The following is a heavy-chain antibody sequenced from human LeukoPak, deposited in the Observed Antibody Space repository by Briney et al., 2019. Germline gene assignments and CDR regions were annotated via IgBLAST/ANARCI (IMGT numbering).Heavy chain of an antibody. CDR3: AKVRGGYCSSTSCLTRPLDY. CDR2: ISGSGGST. D-gene: IGHD2-2*01. Sequence: GGSLRLSCAASGFTVSSNYMSWVRQAPGKGLEWVSAISGSGGSTYYADSVKGRFTISRDNSKNTLYLQMNSLRAEDTAVYYCAKVRGGYCSSTSCLTRPLDYWGQGTLVTVSS. V-gene: IGHV3-23*01. J-gene: IGHJ4*02. CDR1: GFTVSSNY.